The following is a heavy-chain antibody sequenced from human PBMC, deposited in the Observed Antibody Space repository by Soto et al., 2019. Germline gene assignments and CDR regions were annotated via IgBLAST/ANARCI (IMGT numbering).Heavy chain of an antibody. CDR2: IYYSGST. V-gene: IGHV4-59*01. J-gene: IGHJ6*02. CDR1: GGSISSYY. CDR3: ARESYRSMDV. Sequence: KTSETLSLTCTVSGGSISSYYWSWIRQPPGKGLEWIGYIYYSGSTNYNPSLKSRVTISVDTSKNQFSLKLSSVTAADTAVYYCARESYRSMDVWGQGTTVTVSS. D-gene: IGHD3-16*02.